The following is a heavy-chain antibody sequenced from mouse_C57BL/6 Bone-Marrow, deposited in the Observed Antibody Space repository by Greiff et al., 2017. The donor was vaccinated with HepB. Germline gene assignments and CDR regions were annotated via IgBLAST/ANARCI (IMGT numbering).Heavy chain of an antibody. V-gene: IGHV1-55*01. D-gene: IGHD2-4*01. CDR2: IYPGSGST. CDR1: GYTFTSYW. CDR3: ARYDYDGVYYYAMYY. Sequence: QVQLQQPGAELVKPGASVKMSCKASGYTFTSYWITWVKQRPGQGLEWIGDIYPGSGSTNYNEKFKSKATLTVDTSSSTSYMQRSSLTSEDAAVYYCARYDYDGVYYYAMYYWGQGTSVTVSS. J-gene: IGHJ4*01.